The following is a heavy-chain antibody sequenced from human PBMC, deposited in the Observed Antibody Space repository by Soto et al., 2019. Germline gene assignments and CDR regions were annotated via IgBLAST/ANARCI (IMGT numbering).Heavy chain of an antibody. D-gene: IGHD2-2*01. CDR3: ARDARGVVPAAFSYYYYGMDV. Sequence: VKVSCKASGYTFTSYGISWVRQAPGQGLEWMGWISAYNGNTNYAQKLQGRVTMTTDTSTSTAYMELRSLRSDDTAVYYCARDARGVVPAAFSYYYYGMDVWGQGTTVTVSS. V-gene: IGHV1-18*01. CDR2: ISAYNGNT. J-gene: IGHJ6*02. CDR1: GYTFTSYG.